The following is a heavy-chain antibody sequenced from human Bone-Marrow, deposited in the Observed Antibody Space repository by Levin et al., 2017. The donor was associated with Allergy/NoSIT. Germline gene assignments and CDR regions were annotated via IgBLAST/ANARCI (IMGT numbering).Heavy chain of an antibody. Sequence: RGSLRLSCAASGFIFSDFYMSWIRQAPGKGLEWISYINSSGNTIYYADSVKGRFTISRDNAKNSLYLQMNSLRADDTAVYYCARRRSAVDYWGQGTLVTVSS. CDR1: GFIFSDFY. J-gene: IGHJ4*02. V-gene: IGHV3-11*01. CDR2: INSSGNTI. CDR3: ARRRSAVDY.